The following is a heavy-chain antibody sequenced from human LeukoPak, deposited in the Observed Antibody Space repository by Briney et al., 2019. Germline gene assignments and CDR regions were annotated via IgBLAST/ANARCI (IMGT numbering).Heavy chain of an antibody. Sequence: GGSLRLSCAASGFTFDDYAMHWVRQAPGKGLEWVSGISWNSGSIGYADSVKGRFTISRDNAKNSLYLQMNSLRAEDTALYYCARVNLEGIYDWYFDLWGRGTLVTVSS. CDR1: GFTFDDYA. CDR3: ARVNLEGIYDWYFDL. CDR2: ISWNSGSI. D-gene: IGHD2/OR15-2a*01. J-gene: IGHJ2*01. V-gene: IGHV3-9*01.